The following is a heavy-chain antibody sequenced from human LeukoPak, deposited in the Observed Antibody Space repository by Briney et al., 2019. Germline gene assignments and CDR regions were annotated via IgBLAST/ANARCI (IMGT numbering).Heavy chain of an antibody. D-gene: IGHD3-3*01. CDR1: GFTFSSYG. CDR2: IRYDGSNK. V-gene: IGHV3-30*02. J-gene: IGHJ4*02. Sequence: PGGSLRLSCAASGFTFSSYGMHWVRQAPGKGLEWVAFIRYDGSNKYYADSVKGRFTISRDNSKNTLYLQMNSLRAEDTAVYYCARDQVGDSYDFWSGYYTPNYFDYWGQGTLVTVSS. CDR3: ARDQVGDSYDFWSGYYTPNYFDY.